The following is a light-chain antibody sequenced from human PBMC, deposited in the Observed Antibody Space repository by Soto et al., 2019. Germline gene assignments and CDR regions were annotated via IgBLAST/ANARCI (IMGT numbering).Light chain of an antibody. J-gene: IGLJ2*01. CDR1: SSDVGSYNL. V-gene: IGLV2-23*02. Sequence: QSALTQPASVSGSTGQSITISCTGTSSDVGSYNLVSWYQQHPGKAPKLMIYEVSKRPSGVSNRFSGSKSGNTASLTISGLQAEDEADYYCCSYAGSSTFVFGGGTKVTVL. CDR3: CSYAGSSTFV. CDR2: EVS.